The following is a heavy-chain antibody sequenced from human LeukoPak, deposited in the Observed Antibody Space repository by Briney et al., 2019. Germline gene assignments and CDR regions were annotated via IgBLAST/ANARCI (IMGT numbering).Heavy chain of an antibody. CDR3: ARADKIRYSGSYSAFDI. V-gene: IGHV1-69*02. CDR2: IIPILGIA. D-gene: IGHD1-26*01. Sequence: GASVKVSCKASGGTFSSYTISWVRQAPGQGLEWMGRIIPILGIANYAQKFQGRVTITADKSTSTAYMELSSLRSEDTAVYYCARADKIRYSGSYSAFDIRGQGTMVTVSS. CDR1: GGTFSSYT. J-gene: IGHJ3*02.